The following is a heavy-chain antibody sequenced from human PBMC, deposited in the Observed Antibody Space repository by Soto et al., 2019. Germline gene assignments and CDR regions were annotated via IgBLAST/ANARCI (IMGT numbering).Heavy chain of an antibody. V-gene: IGHV3-9*01. Sequence: EVQLVESGGGLVQPGRSLRLSCAASGFTFDDYAMHWVRQAPGKGLEWVSGISWNSGSIGYADSVKGRFTISRDNAKNSLYLQMNSLRAEDTALYYCAKDIGVTKGSFDYWGQGTLVTVSS. CDR2: ISWNSGSI. J-gene: IGHJ4*02. CDR3: AKDIGVTKGSFDY. CDR1: GFTFDDYA. D-gene: IGHD4-4*01.